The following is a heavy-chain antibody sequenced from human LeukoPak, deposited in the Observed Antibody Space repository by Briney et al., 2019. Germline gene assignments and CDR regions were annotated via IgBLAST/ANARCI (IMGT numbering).Heavy chain of an antibody. CDR2: INNEGTTI. J-gene: IGHJ1*01. CDR1: GLTFSNSW. D-gene: IGHD3-10*01. V-gene: IGHV3-74*01. CDR3: ARVSGLGMNEYYQH. Sequence: GGSLRLSCEASGLTFSNSWMHWVRQAPGKGLVWVSRINNEGTTISYADSVKGRFTISRDNAKNTLYLQMNSLRAEDTAVYYCARVSGLGMNEYYQHWGQGTLVSVAS.